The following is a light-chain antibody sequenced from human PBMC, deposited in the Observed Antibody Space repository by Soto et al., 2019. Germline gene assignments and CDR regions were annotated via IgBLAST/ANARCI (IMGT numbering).Light chain of an antibody. Sequence: QSALTQPASVSGSPGQSITISCIGTSSDVGSYNLVSWYQQHPGKAPKVLIYEVSERPSGVSNRLSGSKAGNTASLTISGLQAEDDAEYYCCSYAGSRTHVLFGGGTKLTVL. CDR2: EVS. CDR3: CSYAGSRTHVL. CDR1: SSDVGSYNL. J-gene: IGLJ2*01. V-gene: IGLV2-23*02.